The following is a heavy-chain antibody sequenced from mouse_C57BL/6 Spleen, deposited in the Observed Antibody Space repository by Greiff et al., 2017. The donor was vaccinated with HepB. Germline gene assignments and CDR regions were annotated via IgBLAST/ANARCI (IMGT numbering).Heavy chain of an antibody. CDR3: ARRDYDDAMDY. J-gene: IGHJ4*01. Sequence: VKLMESGAELARPGASVKMSCKASGYTFTSYTMHWVKQRPGQGLEWIGYINPSSGYTKYNQKFKDKATLTADKSSSTAYMQLSSLTSEDSAVYYCARRDYDDAMDYWGQGTSVTVSS. D-gene: IGHD2-4*01. CDR2: INPSSGYT. V-gene: IGHV1-4*01. CDR1: GYTFTSYT.